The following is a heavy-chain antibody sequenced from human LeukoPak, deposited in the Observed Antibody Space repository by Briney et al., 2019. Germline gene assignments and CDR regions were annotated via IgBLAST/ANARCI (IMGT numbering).Heavy chain of an antibody. Sequence: GGSLRLSCAASGFTFSDYYMSWIRQAPGKGLEWVSYISSSGSTIYYADSVKGRFTISRDNAKNSLYLQMNSLRAEDTAVYYCARGEPPVGATPRPPDYWGQGTLVTVSS. CDR3: ARGEPPVGATPRPPDY. D-gene: IGHD1-26*01. CDR1: GFTFSDYY. J-gene: IGHJ4*02. CDR2: ISSSGSTI. V-gene: IGHV3-11*01.